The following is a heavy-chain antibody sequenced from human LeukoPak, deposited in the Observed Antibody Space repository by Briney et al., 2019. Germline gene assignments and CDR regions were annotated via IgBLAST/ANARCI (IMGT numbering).Heavy chain of an antibody. Sequence: GGSLRLSCAASGFTFSSYSMNWVRQAPGKGLEWVSYISSSSSTIYYADSVKGRFTISRDNAKNSLYLQMNSLRAEDTAVYYCARGGYSYGNNPYYFDYWGQGTLVTVSS. J-gene: IGHJ4*02. D-gene: IGHD5-18*01. CDR3: ARGGYSYGNNPYYFDY. CDR1: GFTFSSYS. V-gene: IGHV3-48*01. CDR2: ISSSSSTI.